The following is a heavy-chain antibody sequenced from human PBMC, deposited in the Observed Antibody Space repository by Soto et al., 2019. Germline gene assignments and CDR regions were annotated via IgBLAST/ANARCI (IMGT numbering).Heavy chain of an antibody. D-gene: IGHD2-2*01. Sequence: EVQLLESGGGLVQPGGSLRLSCAASGFTFSSYAMSWVRQAPGKGLEWVSAISGSGGSTYYADSVKGRFTISRDNSKNTLYLQMNSLRAEDTAVYYCASSRHYYYYYGMDVWGQGTTVTVSS. J-gene: IGHJ6*02. CDR2: ISGSGGST. CDR3: ASSRHYYYYYGMDV. CDR1: GFTFSSYA. V-gene: IGHV3-23*01.